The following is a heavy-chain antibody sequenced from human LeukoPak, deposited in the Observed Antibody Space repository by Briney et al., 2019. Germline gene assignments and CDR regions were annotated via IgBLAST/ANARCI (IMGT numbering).Heavy chain of an antibody. CDR2: THYRSKWYH. Sequence: SQTLSLTCAISGDSVSSNSAAWSWIRQSPSRGLEWLGRTHYRSKWYHDYAISANGRITFNPDTSKNQFSLQLNSVTPEDTAVYYCARSGSTSLATYWYFDLWGRGTLVTVSS. D-gene: IGHD2-2*01. CDR3: ARSGSTSLATYWYFDL. CDR1: GDSVSSNSAA. J-gene: IGHJ2*01. V-gene: IGHV6-1*01.